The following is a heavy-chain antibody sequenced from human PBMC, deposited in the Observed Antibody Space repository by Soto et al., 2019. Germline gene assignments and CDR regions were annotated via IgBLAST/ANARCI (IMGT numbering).Heavy chain of an antibody. CDR3: ARLETEGADY. CDR1: GGSITSSGSA. J-gene: IGHJ4*02. D-gene: IGHD2-21*02. V-gene: IGHV4-39*01. Sequence: PSETLSLTCNASGGSITSSGSAWGWIRQSPGKGLEWIGTIYYSGDTYYNPSLKSRVTISVDTSKNQFSLKLSSVTAADTAVYYCARLETEGADYWGQGILVTVSS. CDR2: IYYSGDT.